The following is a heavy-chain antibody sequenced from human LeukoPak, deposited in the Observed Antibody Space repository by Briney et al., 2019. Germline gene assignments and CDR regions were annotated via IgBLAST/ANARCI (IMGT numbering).Heavy chain of an antibody. CDR2: ISSSIGTK. V-gene: IGHV3-48*04. D-gene: IGHD3-3*01. J-gene: IGHJ6*03. Sequence: PGGSLRLSYAASGFTFRSYGMNWVRQAPGKGLEWISYISSSIGTKYYADSVKGRFTISSDNAKISLYLQMSSLRAEDTAVDYCARGAIFGAGRVMDVWGKGTTVTVSS. CDR1: GFTFRSYG. CDR3: ARGAIFGAGRVMDV.